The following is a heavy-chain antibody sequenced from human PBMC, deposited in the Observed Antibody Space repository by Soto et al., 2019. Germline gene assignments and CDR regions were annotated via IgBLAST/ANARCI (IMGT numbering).Heavy chain of an antibody. J-gene: IGHJ6*02. CDR1: EDTFTRYV. CDR2: INAGNGNT. CDR3: AVGGNYLSMDV. V-gene: IGHV1-3*01. D-gene: IGHD4-4*01. Sequence: ASVKVSCKASEDTFTRYVIHWVRQAPGQRLEWMGWINAGNGNTKYSQNFQGRVTITRDASASTVFMDMSSLRSEDTAVYYCAVGGNYLSMDVWGQGTTVTVSS.